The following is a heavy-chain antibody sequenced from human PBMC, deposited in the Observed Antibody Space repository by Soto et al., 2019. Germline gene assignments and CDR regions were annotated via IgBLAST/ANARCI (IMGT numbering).Heavy chain of an antibody. D-gene: IGHD3-10*01. J-gene: IGHJ4*02. CDR2: ISYDGSNK. Sequence: GGSLRLSCAASGFTFSSYAMHWVRQAPGKGLEWVAVISYDGSNKYYADSVKGRFTISRDNSKNTLYLQMNSLRAEDTAVYYCAREPRMGFGELPLDYWGQGTLATVSS. CDR3: AREPRMGFGELPLDY. V-gene: IGHV3-30-3*01. CDR1: GFTFSSYA.